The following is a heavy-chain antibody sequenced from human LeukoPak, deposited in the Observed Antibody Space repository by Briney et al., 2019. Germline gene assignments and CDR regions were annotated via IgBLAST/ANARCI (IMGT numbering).Heavy chain of an antibody. D-gene: IGHD2-8*01. V-gene: IGHV1-2*02. Sequence: ASVKVSCKASGYSFTGYYMHWVRQAPGQGLEWMGWINPNTGGTNYAQKFQGRVTMTRDTSISTAYMELSSLRSDDMAVYYRANAKLYGNFDHWGQGTLVTVSS. J-gene: IGHJ4*02. CDR2: INPNTGGT. CDR1: GYSFTGYY. CDR3: ANAKLYGNFDH.